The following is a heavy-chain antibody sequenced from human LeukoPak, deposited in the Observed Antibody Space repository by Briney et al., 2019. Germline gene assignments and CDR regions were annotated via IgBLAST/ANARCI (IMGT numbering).Heavy chain of an antibody. Sequence: GASVKVSCKASGYTFTTYAIHWVRQAPGQRLEWMGYINAGNGNTKYSQKFQGRVTTTRDTSASTAYMELSSLRSEDTAVYYCARERVVRGVPYYFDYWGQGTLVTVSS. CDR2: INAGNGNT. J-gene: IGHJ4*02. V-gene: IGHV1-3*01. D-gene: IGHD3-10*01. CDR3: ARERVVRGVPYYFDY. CDR1: GYTFTTYA.